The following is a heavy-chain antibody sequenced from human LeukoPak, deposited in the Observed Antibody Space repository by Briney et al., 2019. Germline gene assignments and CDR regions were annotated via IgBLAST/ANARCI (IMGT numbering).Heavy chain of an antibody. Sequence: ASVKVSCKASGYTFNDYDINWVRQATGQGLEWMGWMNPNSGNTGYAQKFQGRVTMTRNTSISTAYMELSSLRSEDTAVYYCARAWYSSSSYGYWGQGTLVTVSS. V-gene: IGHV1-8*02. CDR1: GYTFNDYD. CDR3: ARAWYSSSSYGY. J-gene: IGHJ4*02. D-gene: IGHD6-6*01. CDR2: MNPNSGNT.